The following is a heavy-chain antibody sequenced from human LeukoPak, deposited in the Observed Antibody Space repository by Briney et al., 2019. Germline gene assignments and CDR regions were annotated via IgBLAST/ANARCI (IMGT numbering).Heavy chain of an antibody. J-gene: IGHJ5*02. CDR1: GYTFNGYY. CDR3: ARGCSSTSCWFDP. V-gene: IGHV1-2*02. CDR2: IYPKSGDT. D-gene: IGHD2-2*01. Sequence: WASVKVSCKASGYTFNGYYMHWVRQAPGQGLESMGWIYPKSGDTNYAQRFQGRVTMTRDTSITTVYMELSRLRSDDTAVYYCARGCSSTSCWFDPWGQGTLVTVSS.